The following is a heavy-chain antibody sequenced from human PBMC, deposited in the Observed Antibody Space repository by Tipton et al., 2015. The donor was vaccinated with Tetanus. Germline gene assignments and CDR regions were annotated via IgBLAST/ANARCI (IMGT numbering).Heavy chain of an antibody. J-gene: IGHJ6*02. D-gene: IGHD1-26*01. V-gene: IGHV3-23*01. CDR1: GFTFSSYA. CDR3: ARGPKSRNSGNYYYY. Sequence: SLRLSCAASGFTFSSYAMSWVRQAPGKGLEWVSAISGSGGSTYYADSVKGRFTISRDNSKNTLYLQMNSLRAEDTAVYYCARGPKSRNSGNYYYYWGQGTTVTVSS. CDR2: ISGSGGST.